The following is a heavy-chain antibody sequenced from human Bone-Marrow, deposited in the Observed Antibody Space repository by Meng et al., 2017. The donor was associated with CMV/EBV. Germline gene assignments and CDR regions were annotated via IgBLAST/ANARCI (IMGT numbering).Heavy chain of an antibody. Sequence: SRKASGYTFTGYYMHWVRQAPGQGLEWMGWINPNSGATNYAQKFQGRVTMTRDTSISTAYMELSRLRSDDTAMYYCARGPSPVTIDYWGQGTLVTVSS. CDR2: INPNSGAT. CDR1: GYTFTGYY. V-gene: IGHV1-2*02. D-gene: IGHD4-17*01. CDR3: ARGPSPVTIDY. J-gene: IGHJ4*02.